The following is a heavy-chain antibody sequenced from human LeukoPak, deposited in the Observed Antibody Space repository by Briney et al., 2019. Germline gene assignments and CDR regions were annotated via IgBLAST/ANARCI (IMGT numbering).Heavy chain of an antibody. D-gene: IGHD2-15*01. CDR3: ARHAPRSSYCSGGSCYGDWFDP. V-gene: IGHV4-39*01. J-gene: IGHJ5*02. Sequence: SETLSLTCTVSGGSISSSSYYWGWIRQPPGKGLEWIGSIYYSGSTYYNPSLKSRVTISVDTPKNQFSLKLSSVTAADTAVYYCARHAPRSSYCSGGSCYGDWFDPWGQGTLVTVSS. CDR1: GGSISSSSYY. CDR2: IYYSGST.